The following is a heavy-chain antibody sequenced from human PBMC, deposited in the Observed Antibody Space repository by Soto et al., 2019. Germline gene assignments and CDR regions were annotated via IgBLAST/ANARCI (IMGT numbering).Heavy chain of an antibody. J-gene: IGHJ6*02. CDR2: IYHSGST. V-gene: IGHV4-38-2*02. D-gene: IGHD3-10*01. Sequence: SETLSLTCAVSGYSISSGYYWGWIRQPPGKGLEWIGSIYHSGSTYYNPSLKSRVTISVDTSKNQFSLKLSSVTAADTTVYYCARDTWGITMVRGVISGGMDVWGQGTTVTVSS. CDR3: ARDTWGITMVRGVISGGMDV. CDR1: GYSISSGYY.